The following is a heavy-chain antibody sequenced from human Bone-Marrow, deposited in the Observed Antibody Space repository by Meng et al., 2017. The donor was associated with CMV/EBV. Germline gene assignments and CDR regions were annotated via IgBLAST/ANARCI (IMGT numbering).Heavy chain of an antibody. V-gene: IGHV1-2*02. Sequence: ASVKVSCKASGYTFTGYFMHWVRQAPGQGLEWMGWINPNSGGTNYAQEFQGRVTMTGDTSISTAYMELSGLTSDDTAVYYCARGYSGYDLHPDYRYYYYYGMDVWGQGTTVTVSS. D-gene: IGHD5-12*01. J-gene: IGHJ6*02. CDR2: INPNSGGT. CDR1: GYTFTGYF. CDR3: ARGYSGYDLHPDYRYYYYYGMDV.